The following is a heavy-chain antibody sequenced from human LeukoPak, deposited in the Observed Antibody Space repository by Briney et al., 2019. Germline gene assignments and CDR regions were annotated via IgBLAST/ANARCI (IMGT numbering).Heavy chain of an antibody. CDR3: ARDGRGGGYMDV. CDR1: GGSMSSHY. CDR2: IYTSGSA. V-gene: IGHV4-59*11. D-gene: IGHD3-16*01. Sequence: SETLSLTCTVSGGSMSSHYWSWLRQPPGKGLEWIGYIYTSGSANYNPSLKSRVTISIDTSKNRFSLKLFSVTAEDMAVYYCARDGRGGGYMDVWGKGTTVTVSS. J-gene: IGHJ6*03.